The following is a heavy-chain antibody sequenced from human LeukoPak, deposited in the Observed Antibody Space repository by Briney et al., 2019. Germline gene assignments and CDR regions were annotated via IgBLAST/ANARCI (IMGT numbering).Heavy chain of an antibody. V-gene: IGHV3-33*06. Sequence: QPGRSLRLSCAASGFTFSSYGMHWVRQAPGKGLEWVAVIWYDGSNKYYADSVKGRFTISRDNSKNTLYLQMNSLRAEDTAVYYCAKDRVTGGYYDFWSGYYSDFDYWGQGTLVTVSS. CDR1: GFTFSSYG. CDR2: IWYDGSNK. D-gene: IGHD3-3*01. J-gene: IGHJ4*02. CDR3: AKDRVTGGYYDFWSGYYSDFDY.